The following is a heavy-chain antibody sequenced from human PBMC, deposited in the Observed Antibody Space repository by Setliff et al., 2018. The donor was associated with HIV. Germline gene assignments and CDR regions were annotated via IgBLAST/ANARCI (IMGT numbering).Heavy chain of an antibody. CDR2: IYSDGSS. V-gene: IGHV3-53*01. J-gene: IGHJ6*03. D-gene: IGHD2-15*01. CDR3: AKHECSGGCYYYMDV. Sequence: GGSLRLSCAASGFTVSRFYMSWVRQAPGKGLEWVSVIYSDGSSHYADSVRGRFTISRDNYKNTLYLQMNSLRPEDTAVYYCAKHECSGGCYYYMDVWGKGIMVTAP. CDR1: GFTVSRFY.